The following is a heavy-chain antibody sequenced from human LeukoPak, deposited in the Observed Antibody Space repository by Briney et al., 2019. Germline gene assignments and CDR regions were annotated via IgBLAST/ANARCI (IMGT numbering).Heavy chain of an antibody. CDR2: ISAYNGNT. V-gene: IGHV1-18*01. J-gene: IGHJ6*02. D-gene: IGHD6-13*01. CDR3: ARERIAAGTYYYGMDV. Sequence: ASVKVSLKSSGYTFTIYGISWVRQAPGQGLEWMGWISAYNGNTNYAQKLQGRVTMTTDTSTSADYMELRSLRSDDTAVYYCARERIAAGTYYYGMDVWGRGTTVTVS. CDR1: GYTFTIYG.